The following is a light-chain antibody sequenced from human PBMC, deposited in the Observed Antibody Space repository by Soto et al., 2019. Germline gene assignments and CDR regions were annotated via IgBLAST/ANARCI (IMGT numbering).Light chain of an antibody. CDR2: GVT. V-gene: IGLV2-14*01. J-gene: IGLJ1*01. Sequence: LTQPASVSGSPGQSITISCTGSSSDIGAFNYVAWYQQHPGKAPKLIIHGVTNRPSGVSSRFSGSKSDYTASLTISGLQAEDEADYYCSSYTTAFFYVFGTGTKVTVL. CDR1: SSDIGAFNY. CDR3: SSYTTAFFYV.